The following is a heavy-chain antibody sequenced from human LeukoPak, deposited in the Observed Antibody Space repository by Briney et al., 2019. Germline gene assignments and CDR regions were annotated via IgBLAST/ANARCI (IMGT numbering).Heavy chain of an antibody. V-gene: IGHV1-69*05. Sequence: GASVKVSCKASGYSFIDYHIHWVRQAPGQGLECMGGIIPIFGTANYAQKFQGRVTITTDESTSTAYMELSSLRSEDTAVYYCARVRDSSRSGDDAFDIWGQGTMVTVSS. D-gene: IGHD6-13*01. CDR2: IIPIFGTA. CDR1: GYSFIDYH. CDR3: ARVRDSSRSGDDAFDI. J-gene: IGHJ3*02.